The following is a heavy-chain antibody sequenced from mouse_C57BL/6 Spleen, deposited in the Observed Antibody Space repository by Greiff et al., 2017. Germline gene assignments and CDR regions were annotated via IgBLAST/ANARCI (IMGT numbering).Heavy chain of an antibody. Sequence: QVHVKQPGAELVKPGASVKLSCKASGYTFTSYWMHWVKQRPGRGLEWIGRIDPNSGGTKYNEKFKSKATLTVDKPSSTAYMQLSSLTSEDSAVYYSAREGTYDHEDYYYAMDYWGQGTSVTVSS. J-gene: IGHJ4*01. V-gene: IGHV1-72*01. CDR2: IDPNSGGT. D-gene: IGHD2-3*01. CDR3: AREGTYDHEDYYYAMDY. CDR1: GYTFTSYW.